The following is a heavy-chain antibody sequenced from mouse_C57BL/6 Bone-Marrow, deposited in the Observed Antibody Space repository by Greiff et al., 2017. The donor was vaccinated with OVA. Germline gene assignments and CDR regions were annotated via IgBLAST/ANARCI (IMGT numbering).Heavy chain of an antibody. CDR1: GYTFTDYE. D-gene: IGHD2-4*01. J-gene: IGHJ3*01. CDR3: TRSIYYDYDGGSFFAY. Sequence: QVQLQQSGAELVRPGASVTLSCKASGYTFTDYEMHWVKQTPVHGLAWIGAIDPETGGTAYNQKFKGKAILTADKSSSTAYMELLSLSSEDSAVYYCTRSIYYDYDGGSFFAYWGQGTLVTVSA. V-gene: IGHV1-15*01. CDR2: IDPETGGT.